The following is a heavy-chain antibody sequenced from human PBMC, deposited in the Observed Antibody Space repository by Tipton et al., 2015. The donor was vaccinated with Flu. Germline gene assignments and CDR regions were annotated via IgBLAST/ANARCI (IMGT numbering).Heavy chain of an antibody. D-gene: IGHD5-18*01. CDR1: GGSISSYY. CDR3: ARRLGKFGGYSYGQPYYYYYMDV. J-gene: IGHJ6*03. V-gene: IGHV4-4*07. Sequence: TLSLTCTVSGGSISSYYWSWIRQPAGKGLEWIGRIYTSGSTNYNPSLKSRVTISVDTSKNQFSLKLSSVTAADTAVYYCARRLGKFGGYSYGQPYYYYYMDVWGKGTTVTVSS. CDR2: IYTSGST.